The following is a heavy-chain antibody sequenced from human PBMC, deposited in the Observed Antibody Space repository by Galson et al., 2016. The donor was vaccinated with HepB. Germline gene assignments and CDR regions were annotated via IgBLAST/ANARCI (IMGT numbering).Heavy chain of an antibody. J-gene: IGHJ6*02. D-gene: IGHD3-10*01. CDR3: ARTLVRGVFGKEV. CDR1: GYTFTSYD. V-gene: IGHV1-8*01. Sequence: SVKVSCKASGYTFTSYDLNWVRQAPGQGLGCMGWMNPNSGNTGYAPKFQGRVTMTWDTSISTAYVELRSLTSEDTAVYYCARTLVRGVFGKEVWGQGSTVTVSS. CDR2: MNPNSGNT.